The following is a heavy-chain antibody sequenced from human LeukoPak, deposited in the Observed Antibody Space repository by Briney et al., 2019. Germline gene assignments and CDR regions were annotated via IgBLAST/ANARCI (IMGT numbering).Heavy chain of an antibody. CDR3: ARGRRARYCSSTGCYASSSWYSGFDY. D-gene: IGHD2-2*01. Sequence: PSETLSLTCTVSGGSISSYYWSWIRQPPGKGLEWIGYIYYSGSTNYNPSLKSRVTISVDTSKNQFSLKLSSVTAADTAVYYCARGRRARYCSSTGCYASSSWYSGFDYWGQGTLVTVSS. CDR2: IYYSGST. J-gene: IGHJ4*02. V-gene: IGHV4-59*12. CDR1: GGSISSYY.